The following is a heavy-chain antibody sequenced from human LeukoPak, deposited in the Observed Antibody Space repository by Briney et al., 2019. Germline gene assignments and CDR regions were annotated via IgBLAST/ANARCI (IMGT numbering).Heavy chain of an antibody. CDR1: GGSISSYY. D-gene: IGHD3-10*01. J-gene: IGHJ6*03. Sequence: SETPSLTCTVSGGSISSYYWSWIRQPPGKGLEWIGYIYYSGSTNYNPSLKSRVTISVDTSKNQFSLKLSSVTAADTAVYYCARAAGRRNYYYYYYMDVWGKGTTVTISS. CDR3: ARAAGRRNYYYYYYMDV. V-gene: IGHV4-59*01. CDR2: IYYSGST.